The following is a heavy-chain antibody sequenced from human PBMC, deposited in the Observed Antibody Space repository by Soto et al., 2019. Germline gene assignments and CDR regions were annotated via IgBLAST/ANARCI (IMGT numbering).Heavy chain of an antibody. CDR3: ARGLANNNNGLLDY. CDR2: IKGDGTIT. Sequence: GGSLRLSCAASGFTFSSYWMHWVRQAPGKGLLWVSRIKGDGTITTYADSVRGRFTISRDNAKNALYLQVSSLTAEDTAIYYCARGLANNNNGLLDYWGQGTLVTVSS. CDR1: GFTFSSYW. V-gene: IGHV3-74*03. J-gene: IGHJ4*02. D-gene: IGHD3-16*01.